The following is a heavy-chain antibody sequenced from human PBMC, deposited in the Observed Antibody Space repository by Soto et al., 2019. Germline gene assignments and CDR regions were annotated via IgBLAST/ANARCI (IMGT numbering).Heavy chain of an antibody. CDR1: GGSFSGYY. D-gene: IGHD6-13*01. CDR2: INHSGST. V-gene: IGHV4-34*01. Sequence: PSETLSLTCAVYGGSFSGYYWSWIRQPPGKGLEWIGEINHSGSTNYNPSLKSRVTISVDTSKNQFSLKLSSVTAADTAVYYCARASPSYSSSWYHYWGQGTLVTVSS. J-gene: IGHJ4*02. CDR3: ARASPSYSSSWYHY.